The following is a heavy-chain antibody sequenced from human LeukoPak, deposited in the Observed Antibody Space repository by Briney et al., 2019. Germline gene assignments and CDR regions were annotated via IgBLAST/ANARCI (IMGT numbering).Heavy chain of an antibody. CDR3: ARDFGPYGMDV. CDR1: GFSFSSSW. D-gene: IGHD3-16*01. J-gene: IGHJ6*02. Sequence: GGSLRLSCAASGFSFSSSWMHWVRQAPGTGLVWVSRINSDGSTTNYADSVNGRFTISRDNAMSTLYLQMNSLRAEDTAVYYCARDFGPYGMDVWGQGTTVTVSS. V-gene: IGHV3-74*01. CDR2: INSDGSTT.